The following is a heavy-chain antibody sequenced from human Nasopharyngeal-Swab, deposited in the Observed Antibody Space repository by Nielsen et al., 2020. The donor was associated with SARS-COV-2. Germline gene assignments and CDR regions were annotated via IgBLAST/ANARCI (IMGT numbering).Heavy chain of an antibody. CDR3: ARGGDPREVVAATDCFDP. D-gene: IGHD2-15*01. CDR2: INPGGGSA. J-gene: IGHJ5*02. V-gene: IGHV1-46*01. Sequence: ASVKVSCKASGYTFTRYYIHWVRQAPGQGREWMGIINPGGGSARYSQTFQGRVTMTRYTSTNTVYMELYSRTSEDTAVYYCARGGDPREVVAATDCFDPWGQGTLVTVSS. CDR1: GYTFTRYY.